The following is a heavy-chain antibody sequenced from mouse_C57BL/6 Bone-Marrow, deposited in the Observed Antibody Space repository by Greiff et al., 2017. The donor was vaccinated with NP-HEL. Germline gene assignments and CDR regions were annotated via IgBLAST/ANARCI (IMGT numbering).Heavy chain of an antibody. CDR2: IYPSDSET. V-gene: IGHV1-61*01. CDR3: ARLTTVVGEYYAMDY. J-gene: IGHJ4*01. CDR1: GYTFTSYW. D-gene: IGHD1-1*01. Sequence: VKLQQPGAELVRPGSSVKLSCKASGYTFTSYWMDWVKQRPGQGLEWIGNIYPSDSETHYNQKFKDKATLTVDKSSSTAYMQLSSLTSEDAAVYYCARLTTVVGEYYAMDYWGQGTSVTVSS.